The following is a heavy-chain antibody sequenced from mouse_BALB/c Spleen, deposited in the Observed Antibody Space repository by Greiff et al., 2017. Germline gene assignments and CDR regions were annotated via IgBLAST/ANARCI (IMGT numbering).Heavy chain of an antibody. CDR2: IWAGGST. D-gene: IGHD1-2*01. Sequence: VQVVESGPGLVAPSQSLSITCTVSGFSLTSYGVHWVRQPPGKGLEWLGVIWAGGSTNYNSALMSRLSISKDNSKSQVFLKMNSLQTDDTAMYYCARGENSLLRLRAMDYWGQGTSVTVSS. V-gene: IGHV2-9*02. CDR3: ARGENSLLRLRAMDY. J-gene: IGHJ4*01. CDR1: GFSLTSYG.